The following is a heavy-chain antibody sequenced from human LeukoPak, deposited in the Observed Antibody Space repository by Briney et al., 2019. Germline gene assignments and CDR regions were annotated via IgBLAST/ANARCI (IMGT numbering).Heavy chain of an antibody. Sequence: ETLSLTCTVSGGSINYYYWMWIRQPPGKGLQWIGYIYYSGSTYYNPSLKSRVTISVDTSKNQFSLKLSSVTAADTAVYYCARTRYNSASEFDYWGQGTLVTVSS. D-gene: IGHD6-6*01. CDR1: GGSINYYY. CDR3: ARTRYNSASEFDY. J-gene: IGHJ4*02. CDR2: IYYSGST. V-gene: IGHV4-59*06.